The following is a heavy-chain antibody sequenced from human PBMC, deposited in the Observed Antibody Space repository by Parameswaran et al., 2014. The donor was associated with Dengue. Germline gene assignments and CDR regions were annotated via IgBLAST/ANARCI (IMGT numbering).Heavy chain of an antibody. D-gene: IGHD4-17*01. V-gene: IGHV3-7*03. CDR2: IKQDGSEK. CDR3: ARVRDDYDVSFDY. Sequence: VRQAPGKGLEWVANIKQDGSEKYYVDSVKGRFTISRDNAKNSLYLQMNSLRAEDTAVYYCARVRDDYDVSFDYWGQGTLVTVSS. J-gene: IGHJ4*02.